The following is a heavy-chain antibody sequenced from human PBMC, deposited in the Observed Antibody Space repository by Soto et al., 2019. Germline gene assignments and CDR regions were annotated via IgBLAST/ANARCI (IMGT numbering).Heavy chain of an antibody. V-gene: IGHV3-21*01. CDR2: ISSSSSNI. Sequence: EVQLVESGGGLVKPGGSLRLSCAASGFIFSSYTMTWVRQAPGKGLEWVSSISSSSSNIEYAASVKGRFSVSRDNANNSLFLQINSLRAEDTAVYYCAREDYAGASPRFDYWGLGALVTVSS. J-gene: IGHJ4*02. D-gene: IGHD4-17*01. CDR1: GFIFSSYT. CDR3: AREDYAGASPRFDY.